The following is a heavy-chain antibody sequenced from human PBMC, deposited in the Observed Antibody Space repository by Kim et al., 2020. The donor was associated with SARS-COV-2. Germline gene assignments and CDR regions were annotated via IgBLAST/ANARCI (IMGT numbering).Heavy chain of an antibody. Sequence: SETLSLTCAVYGGSFSGYYWSWIRQPPGKGLEWIGEINHSGSTNYNPSLKSRVTISVDTSKNQFSLKLSSVTAADTAVYYCASSGCSGGSCDDAFDIWGQGTMVTVSS. CDR3: ASSGCSGGSCDDAFDI. CDR2: INHSGST. J-gene: IGHJ3*02. CDR1: GGSFSGYY. V-gene: IGHV4-34*01. D-gene: IGHD2-15*01.